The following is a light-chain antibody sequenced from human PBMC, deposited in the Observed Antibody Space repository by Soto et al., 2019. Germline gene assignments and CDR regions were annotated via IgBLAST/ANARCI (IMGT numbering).Light chain of an antibody. CDR2: GAS. CDR3: QQYGSSPWT. CDR1: QSASSRY. Sequence: EIVLTQSPGTLSLSPGERATLSCRAGQSASSRYLAWYQQKPGQAPRLLIYGASSRATGIPDRFSGSGSGTDFTLTISRLEPEDFAVYYCQQYGSSPWTFGQGTKAEIK. V-gene: IGKV3-20*01. J-gene: IGKJ1*01.